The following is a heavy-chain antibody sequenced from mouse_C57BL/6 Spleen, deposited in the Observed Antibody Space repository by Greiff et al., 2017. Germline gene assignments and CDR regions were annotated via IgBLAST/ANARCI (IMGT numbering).Heavy chain of an antibody. CDR2: IRLKSDNYAT. Sequence: EVMLVESGGGLVQPGGSMKLSCVASGFTFSNYWMNWVRQSPEKGLEWVAQIRLKSDNYATHYAESVKGRFTISRDDSKSSVYLQMNNLRAEDTGIYYCTGEGGGHFDYGGRGTTHTVPT. CDR1: GFTFSNYW. V-gene: IGHV6-3*01. J-gene: IGHJ2*01. CDR3: TGEGGGHFDY.